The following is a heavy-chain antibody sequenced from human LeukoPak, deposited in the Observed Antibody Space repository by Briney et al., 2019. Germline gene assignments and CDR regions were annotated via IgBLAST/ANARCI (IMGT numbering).Heavy chain of an antibody. V-gene: IGHV3-21*01. J-gene: IGHJ3*02. CDR3: ARDGEGFGLNDDAFDI. CDR1: GFTFSSYS. CDR2: ISSSSSYI. Sequence: GGSLRLSCAASGFTFSSYSMNWVRQAPGKGLEWVSSISSSSSYIYYADSVKGRFTISRDNAKNSLYLQMNSLRAEDTAVYYCARDGEGFGLNDDAFDIWGQGTMVTVSS. D-gene: IGHD3-10*01.